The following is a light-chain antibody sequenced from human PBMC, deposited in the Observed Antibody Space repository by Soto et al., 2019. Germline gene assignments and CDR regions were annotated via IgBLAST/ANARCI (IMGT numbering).Light chain of an antibody. CDR1: TSNIGSNF. V-gene: IGLV1-47*02. J-gene: IGLJ2*01. CDR2: SNN. Sequence: QSVLTQPPSASGTPGQRVTISCSGSTSNIGSNFVFWYQQLPGTAPTLLIYSNNQRPSGVPDRFSGSKSGTSVSLAISGLRSEDEADYFSAAWDDSLSGVVFGGGTKLTVL. CDR3: AAWDDSLSGVV.